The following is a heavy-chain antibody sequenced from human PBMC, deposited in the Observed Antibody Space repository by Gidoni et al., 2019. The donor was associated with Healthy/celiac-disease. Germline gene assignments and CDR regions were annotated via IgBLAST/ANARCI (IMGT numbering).Heavy chain of an antibody. Sequence: EVQLVESGGGLVQPGGSLRLSCAASGFTFSSYWMSWVPQAPGKGLEWVANIKQDGSEKYYVDSVKGRYTISRDNAKNSLYRQMNSLRAEDTAVYYCARERPYYDILTGYLRFSAGGMDVWGQGTTVTVSS. D-gene: IGHD3-9*01. CDR2: IKQDGSEK. CDR3: ARERPYYDILTGYLRFSAGGMDV. J-gene: IGHJ6*02. V-gene: IGHV3-7*01. CDR1: GFTFSSYW.